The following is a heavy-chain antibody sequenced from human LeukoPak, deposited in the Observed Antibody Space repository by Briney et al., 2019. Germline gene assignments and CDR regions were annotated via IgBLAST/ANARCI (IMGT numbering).Heavy chain of an antibody. CDR1: GGSISNTNW. CDR3: SRENGAFSPFGY. Sequence: SETLSLTCGVSGGSISNTNWWSWVRQPPGQGLEWIGEISLTRLTHYNPSLESRVTVSVDKSKNQLSLNLTSVTAADTAVYYCSRENGAFSPFGYWGQGTLVTVLS. V-gene: IGHV4-4*02. D-gene: IGHD2-8*01. CDR2: ISLTRLT. J-gene: IGHJ4*02.